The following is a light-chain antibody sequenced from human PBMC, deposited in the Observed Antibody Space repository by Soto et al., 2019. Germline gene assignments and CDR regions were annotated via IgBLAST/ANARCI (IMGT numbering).Light chain of an antibody. J-gene: IGKJ1*01. CDR3: QQYNVWWT. CDR2: NAS. CDR1: QSVDNN. Sequence: EIMMTQSPATLSVSPGERATLSCRASQSVDNNLAWYHERPGQTPRLLIFNASTRASGIPTRFSGSGSGADFSLAISGLQSEDFAVYYCQQYNVWWTFGQGTKVE. V-gene: IGKV3-15*01.